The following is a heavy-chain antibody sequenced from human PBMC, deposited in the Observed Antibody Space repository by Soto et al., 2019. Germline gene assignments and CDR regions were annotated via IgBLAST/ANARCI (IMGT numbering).Heavy chain of an antibody. V-gene: IGHV1-46*03. D-gene: IGHD3-3*01. CDR2: IHPSGGST. CDR1: GYTFTKYY. Sequence: QVQLVQSGTEVKKPGASVKISCKASGYTFTKYYIHWVRQAPGQGLEWMGIIHPSGGSTTYAQNFQDRVTMTSDTSTSTFYMELSSLTSEDTAIYYCAREFELRGTIFGLVILWTYNCLDTWGQGTLVTVSS. J-gene: IGHJ5*02. CDR3: AREFELRGTIFGLVILWTYNCLDT.